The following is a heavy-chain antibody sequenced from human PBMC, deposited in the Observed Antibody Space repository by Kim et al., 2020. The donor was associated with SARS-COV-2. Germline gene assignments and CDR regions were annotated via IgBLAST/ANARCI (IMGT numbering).Heavy chain of an antibody. Sequence: GGGTYYDATVKGQFTISRDNAKDTLNLQMNSLRAEDTAVYYWATGGAAGYWGQGTLVTVSS. J-gene: IGHJ4*02. CDR3: ATGGAAGY. V-gene: IGHV3-23*01. CDR2: GGGT. D-gene: IGHD6-13*01.